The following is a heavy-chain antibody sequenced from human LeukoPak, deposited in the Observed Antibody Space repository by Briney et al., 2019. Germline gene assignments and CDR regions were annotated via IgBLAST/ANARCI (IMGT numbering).Heavy chain of an antibody. CDR1: GFIFGDYG. V-gene: IGHV3-30*02. CDR2: IRSDGSGE. D-gene: IGHD1-26*01. Sequence: GGSLRLSCVASGFIFGDYGMHWVRQAPGKGLEWVAFIRSDGSGEYYTGSVRGRFTISRDNSKNTLYVQMNSLRLEDTAVYYCGKHDSASDYWGQGTLVTVSS. J-gene: IGHJ4*02. CDR3: GKHDSASDY.